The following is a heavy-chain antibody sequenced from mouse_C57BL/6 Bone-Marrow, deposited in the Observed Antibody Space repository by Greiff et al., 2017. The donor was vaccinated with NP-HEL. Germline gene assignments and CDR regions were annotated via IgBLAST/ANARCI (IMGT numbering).Heavy chain of an antibody. V-gene: IGHV14-4*01. J-gene: IGHJ2*01. D-gene: IGHD1-1*01. Sequence: VQLQQSGAELVRPGASVKLSCTASGFNIKDDYMHWVKQRPEQGLEWIGWIDPENGDTEYASKFQGKATITADTSSNTAYLQLSSLTSEDTAVYYCTTITTVVAKGGYWGRGTTLTVSS. CDR1: GFNIKDDY. CDR3: TTITTVVAKGGY. CDR2: IDPENGDT.